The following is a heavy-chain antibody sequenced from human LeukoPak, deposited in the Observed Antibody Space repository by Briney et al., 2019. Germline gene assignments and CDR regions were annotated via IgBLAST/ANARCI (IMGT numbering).Heavy chain of an antibody. CDR1: GFTFSSYA. CDR3: ARGNWNYPFDY. CDR2: ISGSGGST. V-gene: IGHV3-23*01. Sequence: GGSLRLSCAASGFTFSSYAMSWVRQAPGKGLEWVSAISGSGGSTYYADSVEGRFTISRDNSKNTLYLQMNSLRAEDTAVYYCARGNWNYPFDYWGQGTLVTVSS. D-gene: IGHD1-7*01. J-gene: IGHJ4*02.